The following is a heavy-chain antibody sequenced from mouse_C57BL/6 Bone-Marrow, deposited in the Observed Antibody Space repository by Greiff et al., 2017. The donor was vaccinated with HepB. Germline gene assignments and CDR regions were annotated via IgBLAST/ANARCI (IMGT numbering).Heavy chain of an antibody. J-gene: IGHJ4*01. CDR2: LDPSDSYT. Sequence: QVQLQQPGAELVQPGASVQLSCTASGYPFPRSLLPWVQPRPGPGLAWIGELDPSDSYTNYNQKFKGKATLTVDTSSSTAYMQLSSLTSEDSAVYYCARWGGLRRNYYAMDYWGQGTSVTVSS. D-gene: IGHD2-2*01. CDR1: GYPFPRSL. CDR3: ARWGGLRRNYYAMDY. V-gene: IGHV1-50*01.